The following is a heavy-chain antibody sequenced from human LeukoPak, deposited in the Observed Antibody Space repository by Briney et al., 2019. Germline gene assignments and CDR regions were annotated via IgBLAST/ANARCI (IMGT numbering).Heavy chain of an antibody. V-gene: IGHV1-18*01. J-gene: IGHJ4*02. Sequence: ASVKVSCKASGYTFTSYGISWVRQAPGQGLEWMGWISAYNGNTNYVQKLQGRVTMTTDTSTSTAYMELRSLRSDDTAVYYCARDLLKSGYGPYDYWGQGTLVTVSS. CDR3: ARDLLKSGYGPYDY. CDR2: ISAYNGNT. D-gene: IGHD5-12*01. CDR1: GYTFTSYG.